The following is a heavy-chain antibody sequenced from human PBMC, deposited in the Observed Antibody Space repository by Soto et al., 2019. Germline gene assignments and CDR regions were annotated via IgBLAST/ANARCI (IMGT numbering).Heavy chain of an antibody. J-gene: IGHJ6*02. CDR2: INAGNGNT. Sequence: GASVKVSCKASGYTFTTYAIHWVRQAPGQRPEWMGWINAGNGNTKYSQKFQGRVTITSDTSASTAYMELSRLRSEDTAVYYCARAGPLGYCTCGNCPDYYYYGMDVWGQGTTVTVSS. V-gene: IGHV1-3*01. D-gene: IGHD2-15*01. CDR3: ARAGPLGYCTCGNCPDYYYYGMDV. CDR1: GYTFTTYA.